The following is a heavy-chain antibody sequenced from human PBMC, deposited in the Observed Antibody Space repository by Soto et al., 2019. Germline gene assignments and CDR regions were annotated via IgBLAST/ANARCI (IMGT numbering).Heavy chain of an antibody. J-gene: IGHJ4*02. CDR2: ISSSSSYI. CDR3: AREAYYYDSSGYYYFDY. D-gene: IGHD3-22*01. CDR1: GFTFSSCS. V-gene: IGHV3-21*01. Sequence: GGSLRLSCAASGFTFSSCSMNWVRQAPGKGLEWVSSISSSSSYIYYADSVKGRFTISRDNAKNSLYLQMNSLRAEDTAVYYCAREAYYYDSSGYYYFDYWVQGT.